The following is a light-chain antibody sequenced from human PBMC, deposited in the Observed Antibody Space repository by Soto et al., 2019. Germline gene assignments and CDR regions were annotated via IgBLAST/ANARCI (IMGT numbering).Light chain of an antibody. V-gene: IGLV2-14*03. CDR3: SSYTSSSTLYV. CDR1: SSDVGGYNY. CDR2: DVS. J-gene: IGLJ1*01. Sequence: QSVLTQPASVSGSPGQSITFSCTGTSSDVGGYNYVSWYQHHPGKAPKLIIYDVSNRPSGVSNRFSASKSGNTASLTISGLQAEDEAEYYCSSYTSSSTLYVFGTGTKVTVL.